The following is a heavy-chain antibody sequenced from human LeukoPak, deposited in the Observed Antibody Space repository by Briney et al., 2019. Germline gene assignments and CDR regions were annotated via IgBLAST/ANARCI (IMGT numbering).Heavy chain of an antibody. CDR1: GFTFRSYA. CDR3: AKVAYYDLLTGSNFDN. CDR2: ISGGGYST. Sequence: GGSLRLSXAASGFTFRSYAMSWVRQAPGKGLEWVSGISGGGYSTYYADSVKGRFTTSRDNSKSTLYLQMNSLRAEDTAVYYCAKVAYYDLLTGSNFDNWGQGTLATVSA. V-gene: IGHV3-23*01. D-gene: IGHD3-9*01. J-gene: IGHJ4*02.